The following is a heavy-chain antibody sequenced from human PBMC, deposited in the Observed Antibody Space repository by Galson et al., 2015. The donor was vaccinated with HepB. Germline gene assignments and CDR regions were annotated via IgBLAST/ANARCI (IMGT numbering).Heavy chain of an antibody. CDR2: INPNSGGT. CDR3: ARSLGYYRGAEYLHH. J-gene: IGHJ1*01. CDR1: GFNFNGYY. V-gene: IGHV1-2*02. Sequence: SVKVSCKASGFNFNGYYIHWVRQAPGQGLQWMGWINPNSGGTNSAQQLQGRVTLTRDTSLTTAYLELTGLRSDDTAVYYCARSLGYYRGAEYLHHWGQGTLVTVSS. D-gene: IGHD3-3*01.